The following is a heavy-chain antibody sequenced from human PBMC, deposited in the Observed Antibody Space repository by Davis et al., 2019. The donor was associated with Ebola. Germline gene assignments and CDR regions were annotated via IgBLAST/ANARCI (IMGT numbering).Heavy chain of an antibody. J-gene: IGHJ4*02. Sequence: PGGSLRLSCAASGFTFRNSAIHWVRQPPGKGLERVAVVSHSEREKFYADSVKGRFTISRDNSENPLYLQMNSLTADDAALYYCARAVFHEVLDYWGQGTPVTVSS. V-gene: IGHV3-30*04. CDR3: ARAVFHEVLDY. CDR1: GFTFRNSA. CDR2: VSHSEREK. D-gene: IGHD3-3*01.